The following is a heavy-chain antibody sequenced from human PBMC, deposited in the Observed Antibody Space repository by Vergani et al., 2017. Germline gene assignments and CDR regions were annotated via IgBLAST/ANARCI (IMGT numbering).Heavy chain of an antibody. D-gene: IGHD6-13*01. CDR2: INHSGST. CDR1: GGSFSGYY. CDR3: ARGRVGSSSWYGRLPDY. J-gene: IGHJ4*02. Sequence: QVQLQQWGAGLLKPSETLSLTCAVYGGSFSGYYWSWIRQPPGKGLEWIGEINHSGSTNYNPSLKSRVTISVDTSKNQFSRKLSSVTAADTAGYYCARGRVGSSSWYGRLPDYWGQGTLVTVSS. V-gene: IGHV4-34*01.